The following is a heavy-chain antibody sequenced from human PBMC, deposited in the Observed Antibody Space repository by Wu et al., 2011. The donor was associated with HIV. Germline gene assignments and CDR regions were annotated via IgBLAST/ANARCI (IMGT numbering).Heavy chain of an antibody. CDR1: GYTLTELV. J-gene: IGHJ4*02. CDR3: AADCRSASCQTRLDY. D-gene: IGHD2-2*01. CDR2: LDPENGET. Sequence: QVQLVQSGAEVKKPGASVKVSCKVSGYTLTELVHAPGCGQASGKGLEWMGVLDPENGETLYAEKFQGRVTMTADTSTDTIHLELSVRSEDTAVYFCAADCRSASCQTRLDYWGQGTLVTVSS. V-gene: IGHV1-24*01.